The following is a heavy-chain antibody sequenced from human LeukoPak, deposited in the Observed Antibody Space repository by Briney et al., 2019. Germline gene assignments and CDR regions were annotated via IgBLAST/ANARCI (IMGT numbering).Heavy chain of an antibody. D-gene: IGHD2-15*01. J-gene: IGHJ4*02. CDR2: ISSSGSSI. CDR3: ARVRGRSTWYGGGLDC. Sequence: SGGSLRLSCAASGFTFSSYEMNWVRQAPGKGLEWVSYISSSGSSIYYADSVKGRFTISRDNAKNSLDLQMNSLRVEDTAIYYCARVRGRSTWYGGGLDCWGQGTLVTVSS. CDR1: GFTFSSYE. V-gene: IGHV3-48*03.